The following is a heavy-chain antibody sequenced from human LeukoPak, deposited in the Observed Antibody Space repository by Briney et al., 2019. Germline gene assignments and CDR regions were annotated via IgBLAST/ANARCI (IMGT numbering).Heavy chain of an antibody. J-gene: IGHJ4*02. V-gene: IGHV4-31*03. CDR2: IYYSGST. Sequence: PSQTLSLTCTVSGGSISSGGYYWSWIRQHPGKGLEWIGYIYYSGSTNYNPSLKSRVTISVDTSKTQFSLKLSSVTAADTAVYYCARDKVVPPYYYDSSGYRYFDYWGQGTLVTVSS. CDR1: GGSISSGGYY. CDR3: ARDKVVPPYYYDSSGYRYFDY. D-gene: IGHD3-22*01.